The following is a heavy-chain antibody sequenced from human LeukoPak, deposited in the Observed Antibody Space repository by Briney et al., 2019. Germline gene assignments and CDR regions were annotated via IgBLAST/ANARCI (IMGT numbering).Heavy chain of an antibody. D-gene: IGHD3-22*01. CDR1: GFTFSSYE. V-gene: IGHV3-48*03. Sequence: GGSLRLSCAASGFTFSSYEMNWVRQAPGKGLEWVSYISSSGSTIYYADSVKGRFTISRDNAKNSLYLQMNSLRAEDTAVYYCARDPSAYYYDSSGYYWDYWGQGTLVTVSS. CDR2: ISSSGSTI. CDR3: ARDPSAYYYDSSGYYWDY. J-gene: IGHJ4*02.